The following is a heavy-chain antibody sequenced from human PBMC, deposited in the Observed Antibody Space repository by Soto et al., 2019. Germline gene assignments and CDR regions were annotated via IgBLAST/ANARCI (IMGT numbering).Heavy chain of an antibody. D-gene: IGHD3-10*01. CDR1: GGSISSYY. CDR3: ARRKGYYGSGSYYTNYYYYYYMDV. V-gene: IGHV4-59*08. Sequence: NPSETLSLTCTVSGGSISSYYWSWIRQPPGKGLEWIGYIYYSGSTNYNPSLKSRVTISVDTSKNQFSLKLSSVTAADTAVYYCARRKGYYGSGSYYTNYYYYYYMDVWGKGTTVTVSS. CDR2: IYYSGST. J-gene: IGHJ6*03.